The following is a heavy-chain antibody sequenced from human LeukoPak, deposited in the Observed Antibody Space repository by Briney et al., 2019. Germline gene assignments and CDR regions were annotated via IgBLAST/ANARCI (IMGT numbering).Heavy chain of an antibody. Sequence: GGSLRLSCAASGLAFSGHWMSWVRQAPGKGLEWVANINQDGSEIYYLDSVKGRFTFSRDNAKNSLYLQMNNLRAEDTAVYYCARDGVAAGVYLDCWGQRTLVTVSS. CDR1: GLAFSGHW. V-gene: IGHV3-7*01. D-gene: IGHD6-13*01. CDR3: ARDGVAAGVYLDC. CDR2: INQDGSEI. J-gene: IGHJ4*02.